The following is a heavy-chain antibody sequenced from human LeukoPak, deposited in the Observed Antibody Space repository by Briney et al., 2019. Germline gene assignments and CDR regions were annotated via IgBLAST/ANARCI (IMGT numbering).Heavy chain of an antibody. CDR3: ARVLDSSGYYYWPNWFDP. CDR2: IYYSGST. Sequence: PSQTLSLTCTVSGGSISSGGYYWSWIRQHPGQGLEWIGYIYYSGSTYYNPSLKSRVTISVDTSKNQFSLKLSSVTAADTAVYYCARVLDSSGYYYWPNWFDPWGQGTLVTVSS. V-gene: IGHV4-31*03. CDR1: GGSISSGGYY. D-gene: IGHD3-22*01. J-gene: IGHJ5*02.